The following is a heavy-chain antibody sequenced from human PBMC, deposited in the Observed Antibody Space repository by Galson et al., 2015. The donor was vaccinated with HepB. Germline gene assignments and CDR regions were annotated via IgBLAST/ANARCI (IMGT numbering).Heavy chain of an antibody. CDR3: VRDFSPVNDRAY. V-gene: IGHV3-66*01. CDR2: IYTGGSI. D-gene: IGHD1-1*01. Sequence: SLRLSCAASGFTVISNYISWVRQAPGKGLEWVSVIYTGGSIYYAESVKGRFTISRDDSKNTLYLQMNSLRAEDTAVYYCVRDFSPVNDRAYWGRGTRVTVSS. J-gene: IGHJ4*02. CDR1: GFTVISNY.